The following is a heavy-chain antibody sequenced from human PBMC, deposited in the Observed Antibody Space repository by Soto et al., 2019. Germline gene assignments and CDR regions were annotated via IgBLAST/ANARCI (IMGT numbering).Heavy chain of an antibody. CDR3: AREQSYGSGSWYGMDV. CDR2: ISAFNGNT. V-gene: IGHV1-18*01. J-gene: IGHJ6*04. CDR1: GYTFTSYG. Sequence: QVQLVQSGAEVKKPGASVKVSCKASGYTFTSYGISWVRQAPGQGLEWMGWISAFNGNTNYAQKLQGRVTMTTDTSRRTAYRELRSRRSDDTAVYYCAREQSYGSGSWYGMDVWGKGTTVTVSS. D-gene: IGHD3-10*01.